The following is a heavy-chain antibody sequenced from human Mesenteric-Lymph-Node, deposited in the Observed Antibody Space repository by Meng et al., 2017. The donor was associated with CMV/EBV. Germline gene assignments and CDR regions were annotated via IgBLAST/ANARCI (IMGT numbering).Heavy chain of an antibody. CDR3: ARGTIVVVPAAMSYYGMDV. CDR2: IIPIFGTA. D-gene: IGHD2-2*01. J-gene: IGHJ6*02. V-gene: IGHV1-69*05. Sequence: SVKVSCKASGYTFTSYYMHWVRQAPGQGLEWMGGIIPIFGTANYAQKFQGRVTITTDESTSTAYMELSSLRSEDTAVYYCARGTIVVVPAAMSYYGMDVWGQGTTVTVSS. CDR1: GYTFTSYY.